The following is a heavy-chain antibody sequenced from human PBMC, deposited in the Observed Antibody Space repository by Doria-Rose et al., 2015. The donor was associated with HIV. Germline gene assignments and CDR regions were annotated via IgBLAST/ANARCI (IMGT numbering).Heavy chain of an antibody. V-gene: IGHV4-39*01. CDR1: GGSVASGTPY. Sequence: QVQLQQWGPGLVKPSETMSLTCTVSGGSVASGTPYWDWIRQTPGKGLEWIGTIYYSGTTYYIPSLRGRVTISLHTSKTQYSLKLISVTAADTGVYYCAKQAVNWFDPWGQGTLVTVSS. J-gene: IGHJ5*02. D-gene: IGHD6-25*01. CDR2: IYYSGTT. CDR3: AKQAVNWFDP.